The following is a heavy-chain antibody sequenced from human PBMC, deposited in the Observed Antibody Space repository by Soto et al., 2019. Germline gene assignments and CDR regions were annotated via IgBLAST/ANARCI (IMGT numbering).Heavy chain of an antibody. CDR2: IIPIFGTA. V-gene: IGHV1-69*13. D-gene: IGHD6-6*01. Sequence: ASVKVSCKASGGTFSSYAISWVRQAPGQGLEWMGGIIPIFGTANYAQKFQGRVTITADESTSTAYMELSSLRSEDTAVYYCDMASIAARPGPDYYYGMDVWGQGTTVTVSS. CDR1: GGTFSSYA. CDR3: DMASIAARPGPDYYYGMDV. J-gene: IGHJ6*02.